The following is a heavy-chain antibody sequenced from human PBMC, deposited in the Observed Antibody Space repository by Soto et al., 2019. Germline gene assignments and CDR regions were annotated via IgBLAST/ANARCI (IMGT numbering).Heavy chain of an antibody. Sequence: QVQLVQSGAEEKKPGASVKVSCKASGYTFTSYAMHWVRQAPGQRLEWMGWINAGNGNTKYSQKFQGRVTITRDTSASTAYMELSRLRSEDTAVYYCARGSYDFWSGYCGNDAFDIWGQGTMVTVSS. CDR2: INAGNGNT. D-gene: IGHD3-3*01. V-gene: IGHV1-3*05. CDR3: ARGSYDFWSGYCGNDAFDI. J-gene: IGHJ3*02. CDR1: GYTFTSYA.